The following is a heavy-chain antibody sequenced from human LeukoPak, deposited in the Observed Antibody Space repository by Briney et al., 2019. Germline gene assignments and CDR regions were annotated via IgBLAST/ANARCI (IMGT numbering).Heavy chain of an antibody. CDR3: ARGRGSGWQGASDY. CDR1: GFTFSSYW. J-gene: IGHJ4*02. V-gene: IGHV3-7*01. Sequence: AGGSLRLSCAASGFTFSSYWMSWVRQAPGKGLEWVANIKQDGSEKYYVDSVKGRFTISRDNAKNSLYLQMNSLRAEDTAVYYCARGRGSGWQGASDYWGQGTLVTVSS. D-gene: IGHD6-19*01. CDR2: IKQDGSEK.